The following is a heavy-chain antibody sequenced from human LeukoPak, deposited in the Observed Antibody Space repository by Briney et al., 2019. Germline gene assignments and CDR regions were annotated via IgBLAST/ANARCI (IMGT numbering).Heavy chain of an antibody. CDR3: ARGSPPRVYYDRSGYYSYYFDY. D-gene: IGHD3-22*01. J-gene: IGHJ4*02. V-gene: IGHV1-18*01. CDR1: GYKFTNYG. Sequence: ASVKVSCKASGYKFTNYGISWVRQAPGQGLEWMGWISPYNGNTIYAQKLQGRVTMTTDTSTSTAYMELRSLRADDTAVYYCARGSPPRVYYDRSGYYSYYFDYWGQGTLVTVSS. CDR2: ISPYNGNT.